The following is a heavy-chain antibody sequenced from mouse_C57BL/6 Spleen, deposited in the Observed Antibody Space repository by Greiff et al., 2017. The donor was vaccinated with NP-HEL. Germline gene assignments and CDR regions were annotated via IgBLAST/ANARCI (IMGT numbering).Heavy chain of an antibody. CDR1: GYSFTGYY. D-gene: IGHD1-1*01. Sequence: EVQLQQSGPELVKPGASVKISCKASGYSFTGYYMNWVKQSPEKSLEWIGEINPSTGGTTYNQKFKAKATLTVDKSSSTAYMQLKSLTSEDSAVYYCARSNLLSYFDYWGQGTTLTVSS. V-gene: IGHV1-42*01. CDR2: INPSTGGT. J-gene: IGHJ2*01. CDR3: ARSNLLSYFDY.